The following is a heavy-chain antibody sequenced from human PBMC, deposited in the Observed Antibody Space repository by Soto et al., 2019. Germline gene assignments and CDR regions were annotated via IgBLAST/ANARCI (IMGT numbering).Heavy chain of an antibody. J-gene: IGHJ4*02. CDR2: IYYSGST. Sequence: ASETLSLTCTVSGGSISSYYWSWIRQPPGKGLEWIEYIYYSGSTNYSPSLKSRVTISVGTSKNQFSLKLSSVTAADTAVYYCARVGAARQYYFDYWGQGTLVTVSS. V-gene: IGHV4-59*01. CDR1: GGSISSYY. D-gene: IGHD1-26*01. CDR3: ARVGAARQYYFDY.